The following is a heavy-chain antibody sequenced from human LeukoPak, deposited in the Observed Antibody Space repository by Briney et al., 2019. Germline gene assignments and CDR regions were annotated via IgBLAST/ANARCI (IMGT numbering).Heavy chain of an antibody. V-gene: IGHV4-39*01. CDR3: ARNTIIVGATTAFDI. CDR2: INYSGNT. CDR1: GGSISGSHYY. D-gene: IGHD1-26*01. Sequence: SETLSLTCIVSGGSISGSHYYWAWIRQSPGKGLEWIGMINYSGNTYYNPSLWSRATISVDTSTNQFSLNLNSVTAADTAVYYCARNTIIVGATTAFDIWGQGTMVTVSS. J-gene: IGHJ3*02.